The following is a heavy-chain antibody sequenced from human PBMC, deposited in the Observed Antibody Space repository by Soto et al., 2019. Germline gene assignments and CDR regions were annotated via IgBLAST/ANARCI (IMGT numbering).Heavy chain of an antibody. CDR1: GYSFTSYW. CDR2: IDPSDSYT. V-gene: IGHV5-10-1*01. Sequence: GESLKISCKGSGYSFTSYWISWVRQMPGEGLEWMGRIDPSDSYTNYSPSFQGHVTISADKSISTAYLQWSSLKASDTAMYYCAVSTYYYDSSGTGDYWGQGTLVTVSS. CDR3: AVSTYYYDSSGTGDY. J-gene: IGHJ4*02. D-gene: IGHD3-22*01.